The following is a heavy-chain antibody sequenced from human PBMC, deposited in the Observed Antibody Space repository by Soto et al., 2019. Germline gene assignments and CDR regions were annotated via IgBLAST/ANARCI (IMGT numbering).Heavy chain of an antibody. CDR3: VKDINYDFWSGYLNYGMDV. V-gene: IGHV3-23*01. CDR1: GFTFSSYA. J-gene: IGHJ6*02. CDR2: ISGNGIST. D-gene: IGHD3-3*01. Sequence: GGSLRLSCAASGFTFSSYAMNWVRQAPGKGLEWVSSISGNGISTDYADSVKGRFTTSRDNSRNTLNMQMNSLRAEDTAVYYCVKDINYDFWSGYLNYGMDVWGQGTTVTVSS.